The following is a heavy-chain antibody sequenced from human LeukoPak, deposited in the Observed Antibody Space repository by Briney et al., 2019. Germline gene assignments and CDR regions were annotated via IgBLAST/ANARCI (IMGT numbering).Heavy chain of an antibody. J-gene: IGHJ5*01. CDR2: IYSGGSA. V-gene: IGHV3-53*01. Sequence: PGGSLRLSCAASGFSFSDAWMTWVRQAPGKGLQWVSVIYSGGSAYYADSVKGRFTISRDNSKNTLYLQMNGLRAEDTAVYYCARSAVTGPGWIDSWGQGTLVTVSS. D-gene: IGHD6-19*01. CDR1: GFSFSDAW. CDR3: ARSAVTGPGWIDS.